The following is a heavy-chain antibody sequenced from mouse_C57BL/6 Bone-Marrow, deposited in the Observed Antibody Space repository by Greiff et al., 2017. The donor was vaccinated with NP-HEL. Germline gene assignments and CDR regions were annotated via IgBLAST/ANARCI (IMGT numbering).Heavy chain of an antibody. Sequence: EVQLMESGGDLVKPGGSLKLSCAASGFTFSSYGMSWVRQTPDKRLEWVATISSGGSYTYYPDSVKGRFTISRDNAKNTLYLQMSSLKSEDTAMYYCARHYYGSSPFDYWGQGTTLTVSS. V-gene: IGHV5-6*01. CDR2: ISSGGSYT. CDR1: GFTFSSYG. CDR3: ARHYYGSSPFDY. D-gene: IGHD1-1*01. J-gene: IGHJ2*01.